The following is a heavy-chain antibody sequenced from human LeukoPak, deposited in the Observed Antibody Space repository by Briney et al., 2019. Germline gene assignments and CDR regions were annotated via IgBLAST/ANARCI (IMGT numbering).Heavy chain of an antibody. CDR3: AREVVDATPSRDYYYYMDV. Sequence: SETLSLTCTVSGGSISSYYWSWIRQSAGKGLEWIGRIYISGSTNYNPSLKSRVTMSVGTSKNQFSLKLTSVTAADTAVYYCAREVVDATPSRDYYYYMDVWGKGTTVTVSS. J-gene: IGHJ6*03. CDR1: GGSISSYY. D-gene: IGHD2-15*01. CDR2: IYISGST. V-gene: IGHV4-4*07.